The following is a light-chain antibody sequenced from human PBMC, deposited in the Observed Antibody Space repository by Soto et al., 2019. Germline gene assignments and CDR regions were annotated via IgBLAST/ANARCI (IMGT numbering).Light chain of an antibody. Sequence: EIMLTQSTATLSLTPGERATLSCRASQSVSSYLAWYQQKPGQAPRLLIYDASNRATGIPARFSGSGSGTDFTLTISSLEPEDFAVYYCQQYNDWPRTFGQRTKVDI. CDR1: QSVSSY. CDR2: DAS. J-gene: IGKJ1*01. CDR3: QQYNDWPRT. V-gene: IGKV3-11*01.